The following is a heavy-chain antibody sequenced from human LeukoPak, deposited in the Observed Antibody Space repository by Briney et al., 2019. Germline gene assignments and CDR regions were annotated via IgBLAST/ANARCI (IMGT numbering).Heavy chain of an antibody. J-gene: IGHJ4*02. D-gene: IGHD3-22*01. V-gene: IGHV4-59*01. CDR3: ARVRRDSSGYYPSH. Sequence: PSETLSLTCTVSGGSISSYYWGWIRQPPGKGLEWIGYIYYSGSTNYNPSLKSRVTISVDTSKNQFSLKLSSVTAADTAVYYCARVRRDSSGYYPSHWGQGTLVTVSS. CDR2: IYYSGST. CDR1: GGSISSYY.